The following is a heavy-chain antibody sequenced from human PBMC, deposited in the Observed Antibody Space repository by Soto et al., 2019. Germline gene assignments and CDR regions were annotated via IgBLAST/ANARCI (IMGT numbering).Heavy chain of an antibody. V-gene: IGHV3-23*01. D-gene: IGHD3-9*01. CDR2: ISGSARST. J-gene: IGHJ1*01. Sequence: XXSLRLSYAASGFTFSSYAMRWVPQATGKGLEWVSAISGSARSTKYADSVKGRFTISRDNSKNTLFLQMSSLRAEDTAVYYCAKDVHYDIVTGIEYFHHWAQGTLVTVSS. CDR1: GFTFSSYA. CDR3: AKDVHYDIVTGIEYFHH.